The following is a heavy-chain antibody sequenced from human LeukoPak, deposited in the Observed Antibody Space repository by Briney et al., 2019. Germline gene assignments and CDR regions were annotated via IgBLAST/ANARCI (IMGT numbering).Heavy chain of an antibody. CDR3: ARVWDYDFWETTSY. V-gene: IGHV3-30*02. D-gene: IGHD3-3*01. CDR2: IRYDGSNK. CDR1: GFKFSSYG. J-gene: IGHJ4*02. Sequence: GGSLRLSCAASGFKFSSYGMHLVRQAPGKGLEWVAFIRYDGSNKYYADSVKGRFTISRDNSKNSLYLQMNSLRAEDTAVYYCARVWDYDFWETTSYWGQGTLVTVSS.